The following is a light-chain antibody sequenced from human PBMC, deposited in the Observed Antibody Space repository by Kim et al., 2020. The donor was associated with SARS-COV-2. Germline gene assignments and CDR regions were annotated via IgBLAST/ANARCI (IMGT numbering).Light chain of an antibody. V-gene: IGKV3D-20*01. Sequence: EIVLTQSPDTLSLSPGERATLSCWATETLTNNFLAWYQQRPGLPPRMLIYDASVRAPGTPDRFSGRGSGSDFTLTISSLEPEDFAMYFCHQYAVSPKTFGRGTKLEI. J-gene: IGKJ2*01. CDR3: HQYAVSPKT. CDR2: DAS. CDR1: ETLTNNF.